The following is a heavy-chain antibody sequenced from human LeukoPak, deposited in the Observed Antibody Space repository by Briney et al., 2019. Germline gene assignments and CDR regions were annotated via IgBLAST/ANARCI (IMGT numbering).Heavy chain of an antibody. V-gene: IGHV4-59*01. D-gene: IGHD4-11*01. CDR2: IYYSGST. J-gene: IGHJ4*02. CDR1: GGSISSYY. CDR3: ARPTERNYGLDY. Sequence: SETLSLTCTVSGGSISSYYWSWIRQPPGKGLEWIGYIYYSGSTNYNPSLKSRVTISVDTSKNQFSLKLSSVTAADTAMYYCARPTERNYGLDYWGQGTLVTVSS.